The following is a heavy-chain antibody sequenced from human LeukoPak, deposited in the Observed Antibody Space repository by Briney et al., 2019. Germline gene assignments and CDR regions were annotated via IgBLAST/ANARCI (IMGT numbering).Heavy chain of an antibody. J-gene: IGHJ6*02. CDR2: ISAYNGNT. CDR1: GYTFTSYG. Sequence: GASVRVSCKASGYTFTSYGISWVRQAPGQGLEWMGWISAYNGNTNYAQKLQGRVTMTTDTSTSTAYMELRSLRSDDTAVYYCARGARYFDWGPLDVWGQGTTVTVSS. CDR3: ARGARYFDWGPLDV. V-gene: IGHV1-18*01. D-gene: IGHD3-9*01.